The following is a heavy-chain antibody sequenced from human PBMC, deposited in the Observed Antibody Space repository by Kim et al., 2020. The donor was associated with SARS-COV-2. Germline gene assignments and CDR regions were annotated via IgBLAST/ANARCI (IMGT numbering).Heavy chain of an antibody. V-gene: IGHV3-21*01. J-gene: IGHJ4*02. Sequence: GGSLRLSCAASGFTFSSYSMNWVRQAPGKGLEWVSSISSSSSYIYYADSVKGRLTISRDNAKNSLYLQMNSLRVEDTAVYYCARERVTYYYDSSGGGVGDYWGQGTLVTVSS. D-gene: IGHD3-22*01. CDR2: ISSSSSYI. CDR3: ARERVTYYYDSSGGGVGDY. CDR1: GFTFSSYS.